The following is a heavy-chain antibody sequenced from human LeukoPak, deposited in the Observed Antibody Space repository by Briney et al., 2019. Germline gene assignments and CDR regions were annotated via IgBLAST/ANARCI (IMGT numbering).Heavy chain of an antibody. J-gene: IGHJ1*01. CDR3: ARGSDSSGYYYFQH. D-gene: IGHD3-22*01. V-gene: IGHV4-59*12. CDR1: GGSISSYY. Sequence: SETLSLTCTVSGGSISSYYWSWIRQPPGKGLEWVGYIYHSGSTYYNPSLKSRVTISVDRSKNQFSLKLSSVTAADTAVYYCARGSDSSGYYYFQHWGQGTLVTVSS. CDR2: IYHSGST.